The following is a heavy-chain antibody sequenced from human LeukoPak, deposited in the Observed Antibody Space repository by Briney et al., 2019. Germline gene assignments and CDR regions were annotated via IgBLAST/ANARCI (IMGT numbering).Heavy chain of an antibody. CDR2: IKQDGSQK. V-gene: IGHV3-7*01. Sequence: GGSLRLSCAASGFSFNSYWMNWVRQAPGKGLEWVANIKQDGSQKNYVDSVKGRYTISRDNAKNSLYLQMNSLRAEDTAVYYCARVKDVNDDIMFHHWGQGTLVTVSS. CDR1: GFSFNSYW. D-gene: IGHD3-9*01. CDR3: ARVKDVNDDIMFHH. J-gene: IGHJ1*01.